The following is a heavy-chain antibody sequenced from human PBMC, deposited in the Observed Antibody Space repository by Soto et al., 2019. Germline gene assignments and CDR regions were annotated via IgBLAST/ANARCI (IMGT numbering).Heavy chain of an antibody. D-gene: IGHD1-20*01. CDR3: ASPKETNWNYGMDV. J-gene: IGHJ6*02. Sequence: QVQLVQSGAEVKKPGSSVKVSCKASGGTFSSYAISWVRQAHGQGLEWMGGIIPIFGTANYAQKFQGRVTITADESTSTAYMELSSLRSEDTAVYYCASPKETNWNYGMDVWGQGTTVSVSS. CDR1: GGTFSSYA. V-gene: IGHV1-69*01. CDR2: IIPIFGTA.